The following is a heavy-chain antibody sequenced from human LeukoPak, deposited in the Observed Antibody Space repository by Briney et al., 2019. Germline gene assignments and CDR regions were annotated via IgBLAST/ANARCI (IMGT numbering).Heavy chain of an antibody. D-gene: IGHD1-1*01. Sequence: ASVKVSCKASGYTFTSYDINWVRQATGQGLEWMGWMNPNSGNTGYAQKLQGRVTITRNTSISTAYMELSSLRSEDTAVYYCARGPNWKLHYRGQGTLVTVSS. CDR2: MNPNSGNT. J-gene: IGHJ4*02. CDR1: GYTFTSYD. V-gene: IGHV1-8*03. CDR3: ARGPNWKLHY.